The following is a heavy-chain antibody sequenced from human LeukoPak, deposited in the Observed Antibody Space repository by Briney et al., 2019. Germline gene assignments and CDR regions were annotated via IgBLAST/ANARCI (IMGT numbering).Heavy chain of an antibody. CDR1: GYTFTGYY. J-gene: IGHJ6*03. V-gene: IGHV1-2*02. CDR2: INPNSGGT. CDR3: ARAPVGNYNYYYYMDV. D-gene: IGHD7-27*01. Sequence: ASVKVSCKASGYTFTGYYMHWVRQAPGQGLEWMGWINPNSGGTNYAQKFQGRVTMTRDTSISTAYMELSGLRSEDTAVYYCARAPVGNYNYYYYMDVWGKGTTVTVSS.